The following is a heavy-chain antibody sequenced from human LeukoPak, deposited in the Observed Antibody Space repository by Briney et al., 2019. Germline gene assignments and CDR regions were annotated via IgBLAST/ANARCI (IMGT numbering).Heavy chain of an antibody. CDR1: GFTFSSYA. D-gene: IGHD2-15*01. Sequence: GGSLRLSCAASGFTFSSYAMSWVRRAPGKGLEWVSVIVGSADSTYYADSVKGRFTISRDNSKNTLYLQMHSLRAEDTPVYYCAKQGIPSRCIDYWGQGTLVTVSS. CDR3: AKQGIPSRCIDY. CDR2: IVGSADST. V-gene: IGHV3-23*01. J-gene: IGHJ4*02.